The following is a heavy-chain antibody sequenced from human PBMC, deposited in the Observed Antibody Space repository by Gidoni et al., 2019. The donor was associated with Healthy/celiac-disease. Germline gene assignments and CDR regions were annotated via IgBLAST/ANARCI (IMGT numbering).Heavy chain of an antibody. CDR2: IWYDGSNK. J-gene: IGHJ6*02. Sequence: QVQLVESGGGVVQPGRSLRLSCAASGFPFSSYGMHWVRQAPGKGLEWVAVIWYDGSNKYYADSVKGRFTISRDNSKNTLYLQMNSLRAEDTAVYYCAREMAAAATYYYYGMDVWGQGTTVTVSS. D-gene: IGHD6-13*01. CDR3: AREMAAAATYYYYGMDV. CDR1: GFPFSSYG. V-gene: IGHV3-33*01.